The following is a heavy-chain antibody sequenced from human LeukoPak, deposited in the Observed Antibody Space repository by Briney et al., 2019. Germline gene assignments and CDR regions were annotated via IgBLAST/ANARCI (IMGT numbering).Heavy chain of an antibody. Sequence: GGSLRLSCAASGFIFSNYGMHWVRQAPGKGLERVAVIWYDGSKKYYADSVKGRFTISRDDSKNTLYLQMNSLRAEDTAVYYCARVYSSGWADFDYWGQGTLVTVSS. J-gene: IGHJ4*02. V-gene: IGHV3-33*01. CDR1: GFIFSNYG. CDR3: ARVYSSGWADFDY. D-gene: IGHD6-19*01. CDR2: IWYDGSKK.